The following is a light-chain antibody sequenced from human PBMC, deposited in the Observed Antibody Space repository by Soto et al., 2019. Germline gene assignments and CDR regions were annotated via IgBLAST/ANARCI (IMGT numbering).Light chain of an antibody. Sequence: ETVLTQSPGTLSLSPGERATLSCRASQSVSSTFAWYQQKPGQAPRLLIYDASNRATGIPARFSGSGSGTDFTLTISSLEPEDFAVYYCHQYGSSLGTFGQGTKVDIK. CDR2: DAS. V-gene: IGKV3-20*01. J-gene: IGKJ2*01. CDR3: HQYGSSLGT. CDR1: QSVSST.